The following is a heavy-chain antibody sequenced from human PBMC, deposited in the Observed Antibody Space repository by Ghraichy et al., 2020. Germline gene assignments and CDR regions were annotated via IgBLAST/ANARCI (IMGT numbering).Heavy chain of an antibody. CDR3: ARESVVAATRGIYYFDY. CDR2: IIPILGIA. J-gene: IGHJ4*02. V-gene: IGHV1-69*04. D-gene: IGHD2-15*01. Sequence: SVKVSCKASGGTFSSYAISWVRQAPGQGLEWMGRIIPILGIANYAQKFQGRVTITADKSTSTAYMELSSLRSEDTAVYYCARESVVAATRGIYYFDYWGQGTLVTVSS. CDR1: GGTFSSYA.